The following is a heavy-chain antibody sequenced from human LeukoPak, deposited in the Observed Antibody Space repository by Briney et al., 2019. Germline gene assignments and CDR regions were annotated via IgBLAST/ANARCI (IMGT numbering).Heavy chain of an antibody. J-gene: IGHJ4*02. CDR2: ISGSGGST. D-gene: IGHD5-24*01. Sequence: PGGSLRLSCAASGFTVSSNYMSWVRQAPGKGLEWVSAISGSGGSTYYADSVKGRFTISRDNSKNTLYLQMNSLRAEDTAVYYCAKHDGYASFVDYWGQGTLVTVSS. CDR3: AKHDGYASFVDY. V-gene: IGHV3-23*01. CDR1: GFTVSSNY.